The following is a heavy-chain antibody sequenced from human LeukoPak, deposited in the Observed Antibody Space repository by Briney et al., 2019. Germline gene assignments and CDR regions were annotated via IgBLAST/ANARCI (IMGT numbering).Heavy chain of an antibody. V-gene: IGHV3-48*01. J-gene: IGHJ4*02. Sequence: GGSLRLSCAASGFTFSSYSMNWVRQAPGKGLEWVSYISSRSSTIYYADSVKGRFTISRDNAKNSLYLQMNSLRVEDTAVYYCARGDGFMIRDWGQGTLVTVSS. CDR2: ISSRSSTI. CDR3: ARGDGFMIRD. D-gene: IGHD3-10*01. CDR1: GFTFSSYS.